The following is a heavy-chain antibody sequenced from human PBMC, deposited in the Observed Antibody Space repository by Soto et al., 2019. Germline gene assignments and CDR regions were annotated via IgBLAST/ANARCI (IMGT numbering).Heavy chain of an antibody. J-gene: IGHJ4*02. CDR3: ARGGQDFWSGPFDY. D-gene: IGHD3-3*01. V-gene: IGHV4-4*07. Sequence: PSDTLSLTCTVSGGSISNYFCNWIRQPAGKGLEWIGRIDNSGSTNYNPSLKSRITMSADTSRNQFSLKLNSVTAADTAVYYCARGGQDFWSGPFDYWGQGALVTVSS. CDR1: GGSISNYF. CDR2: IDNSGST.